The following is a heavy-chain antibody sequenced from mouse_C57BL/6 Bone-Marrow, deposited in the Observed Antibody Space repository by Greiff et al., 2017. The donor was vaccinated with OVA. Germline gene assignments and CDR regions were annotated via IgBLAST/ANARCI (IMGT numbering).Heavy chain of an antibody. D-gene: IGHD2-1*01. CDR1: GYTFTDYE. V-gene: IGHV1-15*01. Sequence: QVQLQQSGAELVRPGASVTLSCKASGYTFTDYEMHWVKQTPVHGLEWIGAIFPETGGTTYNQKFKGKAILTADQSSSTAYIELRSLTSEDSAVYYCTRVLLLWSLDYYAMDDWGQGTSVTVSS. CDR3: TRVLLLWSLDYYAMDD. J-gene: IGHJ4*01. CDR2: IFPETGGT.